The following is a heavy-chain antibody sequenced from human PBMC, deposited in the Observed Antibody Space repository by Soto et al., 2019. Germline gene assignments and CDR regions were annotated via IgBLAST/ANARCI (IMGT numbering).Heavy chain of an antibody. CDR1: GGTFSSYS. J-gene: IGHJ6*02. CDR2: IIPIFGTA. Sequence: AASVNVSCKASGGTFSSYSISWVRQAPGQGLECMGWIIPIFGTANYAQKFQGRVTITADESTSTAYMELSSLRSEDTAVYYCASPGPGYSYGTDPYYYYYYGMDVWGQGTTVTAP. D-gene: IGHD5-18*01. CDR3: ASPGPGYSYGTDPYYYYYYGMDV. V-gene: IGHV1-69*13.